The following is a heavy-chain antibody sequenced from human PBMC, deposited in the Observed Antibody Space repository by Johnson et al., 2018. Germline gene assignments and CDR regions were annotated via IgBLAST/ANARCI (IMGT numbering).Heavy chain of an antibody. D-gene: IGHD3-10*01. CDR3: VGDSHFITVRGEY. CDR1: GFTFSDYY. J-gene: IGHJ4*02. CDR2: ISVSSSTI. Sequence: QVQLVQSGGGLVKPGGYLRLSCAASGFTFSDYYMSWIRQAPGKGLEWVSYISVSSSTIYYADSVKGRFTIPRDNAKNSLFLKMNSLIGGATAVYYCVGDSHFITVRGEYWGQGTLFTVSS. V-gene: IGHV3-11*01.